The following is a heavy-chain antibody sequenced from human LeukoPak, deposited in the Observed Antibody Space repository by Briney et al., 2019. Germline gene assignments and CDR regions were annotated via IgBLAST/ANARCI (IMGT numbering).Heavy chain of an antibody. CDR2: INHNGGT. J-gene: IGHJ6*03. V-gene: IGHV4-34*01. CDR1: GGSFSDYS. Sequence: SETLSLTCAVYGGSFSDYSWTWIRQAPGEGLEWIGEINHNGGTNHNPSLVSRVIMSVDTSKNQFSLKVSSVAAADTAVYYCARVAYRYSINDWSRTGLGAYATKYYYYMDVWGKGTTVTVSS. D-gene: IGHD3-9*01. CDR3: ARVAYRYSINDWSRTGLGAYATKYYYYMDV.